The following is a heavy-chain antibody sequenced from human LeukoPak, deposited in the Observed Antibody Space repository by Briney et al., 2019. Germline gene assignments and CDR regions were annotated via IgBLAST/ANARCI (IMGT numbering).Heavy chain of an antibody. J-gene: IGHJ4*02. Sequence: GGSLRLSCTASGFTISSHAMSWVRQAPGKGLEWVSAISDRDGNRYYADSVKGRFTISRDNSKNTLYLQMNSLRAEDTAVYYCAKRPDDYPFDYWGRGTLVTVSS. V-gene: IGHV3-23*01. CDR2: ISDRDGNR. D-gene: IGHD5-24*01. CDR1: GFTISSHA. CDR3: AKRPDDYPFDY.